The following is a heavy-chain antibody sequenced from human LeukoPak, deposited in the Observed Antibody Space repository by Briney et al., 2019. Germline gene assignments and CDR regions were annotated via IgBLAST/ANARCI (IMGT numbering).Heavy chain of an antibody. CDR1: GLTVSNAW. J-gene: IGHJ5*02. D-gene: IGHD2-2*01. V-gene: IGHV3-15*01. CDR3: TRMNYARFDP. CDR2: IRSSSDGGTT. Sequence: GGSLRLSCVASGLTVSNAWMSWVRQAPGKGLEWVGRIRSSSDGGTTDYAAPVKGRFTISRDDSENTLFLRMSSLETEDTAVYYCTRMNYARFDPWGQGTLVTVSS.